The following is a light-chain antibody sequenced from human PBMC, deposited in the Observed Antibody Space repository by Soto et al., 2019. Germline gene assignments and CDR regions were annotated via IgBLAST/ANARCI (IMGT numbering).Light chain of an antibody. CDR2: DAS. CDR3: QQYGSSRTWT. V-gene: IGKV1-5*01. J-gene: IGKJ1*01. Sequence: DIQMTQSPSTLSASVGDRVTITCRASQSISSWLAWYQQKPGKAPKLLIYDASSLESGVPSRFSGSGSGTEFTLTISSLQPDDFATYYCQQYGSSRTWTFGQGTKVEIK. CDR1: QSISSW.